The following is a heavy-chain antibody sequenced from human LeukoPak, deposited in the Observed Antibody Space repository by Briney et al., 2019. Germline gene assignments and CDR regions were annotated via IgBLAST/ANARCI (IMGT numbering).Heavy chain of an antibody. CDR3: ARDDSSLDAFDI. CDR1: GFTVSSYW. Sequence: GGSLRLSCAASGFTVSSYWMTWVRPAPGKGLEWVANIKKDGSEKYYVDSVKGRFTISRDNAKNSLYLQMNSLRAEDTAVYYCARDDSSLDAFDIWGQGTMVTVSS. D-gene: IGHD3-22*01. V-gene: IGHV3-7*01. CDR2: IKKDGSEK. J-gene: IGHJ3*02.